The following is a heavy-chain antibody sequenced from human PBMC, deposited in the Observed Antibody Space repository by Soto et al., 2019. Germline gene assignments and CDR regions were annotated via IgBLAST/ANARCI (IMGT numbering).Heavy chain of an antibody. CDR1: GGSISSYY. CDR3: ARDDEESGIDY. V-gene: IGHV4-59*01. D-gene: IGHD3-10*01. Sequence: SETLSLTCTVSGGSISSYYWSWIRQPPGKGLEWIGYIYYSGSTNYNPSLKSRVTISVDTSKNQFSLKLSSVTAADTAVYYCARDDEESGIDYWGQGTLVTVSS. J-gene: IGHJ4*02. CDR2: IYYSGST.